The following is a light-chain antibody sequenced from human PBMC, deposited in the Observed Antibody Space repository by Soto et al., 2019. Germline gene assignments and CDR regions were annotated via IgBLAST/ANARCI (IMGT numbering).Light chain of an antibody. V-gene: IGKV1-39*01. J-gene: IGKJ1*01. CDR3: QQSFRTPQT. Sequence: DIQMTQSPSSLSASVGDRVSITCRASQSISTYLNWYQQKPGKAPKFLIYAASTLESGVPSRFSGTGSGTDFTLTITRLQPEDFATYYCQQSFRTPQTFGQGTKVEIK. CDR2: AAS. CDR1: QSISTY.